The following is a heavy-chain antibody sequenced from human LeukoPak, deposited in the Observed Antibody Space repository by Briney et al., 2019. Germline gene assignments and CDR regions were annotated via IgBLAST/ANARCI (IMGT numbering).Heavy chain of an antibody. J-gene: IGHJ4*02. CDR1: GFTFSNNW. D-gene: IGHD5-24*01. Sequence: VGSLRLSCAASGFTFSNNWMSWIRQAPGKGLEWVSYISSSGSTIYYADSVKGRFTISRDNAKNSLYLQMNSLRAEDTAVYYCARAVDGYNLVDYWGQGTLVTVSS. CDR3: ARAVDGYNLVDY. V-gene: IGHV3-11*04. CDR2: ISSSGSTI.